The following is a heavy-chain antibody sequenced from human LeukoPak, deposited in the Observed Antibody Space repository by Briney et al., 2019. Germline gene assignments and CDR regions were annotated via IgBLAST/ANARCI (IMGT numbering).Heavy chain of an antibody. D-gene: IGHD1-26*01. V-gene: IGHV1-24*01. J-gene: IGHJ4*02. CDR2: FDPEDGGT. Sequence: SVRVSCKVSGYTLTELSMHWVRQAPGKGLEWMGGFDPEDGGTIYAQKFQGRVTMTEDTSTDTAYMELSSLRSEDTAVYYCATEIVGGTGEYYFDYWGQGTLLTVAS. CDR3: ATEIVGGTGEYYFDY. CDR1: GYTLTELS.